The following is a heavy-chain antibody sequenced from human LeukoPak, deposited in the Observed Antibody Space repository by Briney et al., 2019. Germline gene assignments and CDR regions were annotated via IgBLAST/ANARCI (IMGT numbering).Heavy chain of an antibody. J-gene: IGHJ6*02. V-gene: IGHV3-66*02. D-gene: IGHD3-16*01. CDR2: IYAGGMT. Sequence: GGSLRLSCAASGFTVSSNYMTWVRQAPGKGLEWVSIIYAGGMTYYADSVKGRFTISRDNSKNTLYLQMNSLRAEDTAVYYCARGAVFIITTYGMDVWGQGTTVTVSS. CDR3: ARGAVFIITTYGMDV. CDR1: GFTVSSNY.